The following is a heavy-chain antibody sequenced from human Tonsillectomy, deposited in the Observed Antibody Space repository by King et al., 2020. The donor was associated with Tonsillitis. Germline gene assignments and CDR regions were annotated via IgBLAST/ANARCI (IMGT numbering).Heavy chain of an antibody. V-gene: IGHV3-30*02. D-gene: IGHD5-24*01. J-gene: IGHJ4*02. Sequence: VQLVESGGGVVQPXGSLRLSXAASGFTFNYYALHWVRQAPGKGLEWVXXXXXXXXXXYNADSVNGRFTISREXSXNTLHLQMXSLRVEDTAVYYCANPPNRDGYNYLDNWGQGTLVTVSS. CDR1: GFTFNYYA. CDR3: ANPPNRDGYNYLDN. CDR2: XXXXXXXX.